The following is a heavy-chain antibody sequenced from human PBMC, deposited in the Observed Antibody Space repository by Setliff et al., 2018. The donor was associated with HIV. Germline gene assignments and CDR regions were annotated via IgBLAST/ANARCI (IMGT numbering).Heavy chain of an antibody. CDR1: GGSFYNST. CDR2: IIPIFGTA. CDR3: ARGDGSGSYYYYYMDV. Sequence: ASVKVSCKASGGSFYNSTISWVRQAPGQGLEWMGGIIPIFGTANYARKFQGRVTITADESTNTAYMELSSLRSEDTAVYYCARGDGSGSYYYYYMDVWGKGTTVTVSS. V-gene: IGHV1-69*13. D-gene: IGHD3-10*01. J-gene: IGHJ6*03.